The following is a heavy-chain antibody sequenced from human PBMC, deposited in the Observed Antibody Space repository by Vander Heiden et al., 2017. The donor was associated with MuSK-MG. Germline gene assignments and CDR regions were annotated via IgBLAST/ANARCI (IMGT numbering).Heavy chain of an antibody. CDR2: ISYDGSNK. CDR3: ARLSSTTVTTGY. J-gene: IGHJ4*02. V-gene: IGHV3-30*04. Sequence: QVQLVESGGGVVQPGRSLRLSCAASGFPFSSYAMHWVRQAPGKGLEWVAVISYDGSNKYYADSVKGRFTISRDNSKNTLYLQMNSLRAEDTAVYYCARLSSTTVTTGYWGQGTLVTVSS. D-gene: IGHD4-17*01. CDR1: GFPFSSYA.